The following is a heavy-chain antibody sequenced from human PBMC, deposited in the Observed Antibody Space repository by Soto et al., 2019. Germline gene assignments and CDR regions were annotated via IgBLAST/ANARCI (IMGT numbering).Heavy chain of an antibody. J-gene: IGHJ5*02. CDR1: GGPFSSYH. V-gene: IGHV1-69*02. CDR2: IIPILGRA. CDR3: AQLGGTTSANWFDP. D-gene: IGHD2-2*01. Sequence: QVQLVQSGAEVKKPGSSVKLSCKASGGPFSSYHISWVRQAPGQGLEWVGRIIPILGRANNAQHFQGRVTITADTSTHTAYLELSSLTSEDTAVYYCAQLGGTTSANWFDPWGHGTLVTVSS.